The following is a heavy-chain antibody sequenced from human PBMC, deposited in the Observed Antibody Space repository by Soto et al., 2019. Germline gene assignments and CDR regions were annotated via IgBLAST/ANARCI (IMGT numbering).Heavy chain of an antibody. D-gene: IGHD4-17*01. Sequence: ASVKVSCKASGYTFTSYDINWVRQATGQGLEWMGWMNPNSGNTGYAQKFQGRVTMTRNTSISTAYMELSSLRSEDTAVYYCARSMTTVYPHPGYWGQGTLVTVSS. CDR1: GYTFTSYD. CDR3: ARSMTTVYPHPGY. J-gene: IGHJ4*02. V-gene: IGHV1-8*01. CDR2: MNPNSGNT.